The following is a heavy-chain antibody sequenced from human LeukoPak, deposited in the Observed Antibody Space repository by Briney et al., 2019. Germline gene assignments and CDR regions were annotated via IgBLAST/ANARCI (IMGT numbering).Heavy chain of an antibody. CDR3: AREGGWELLTKNAFDI. CDR1: GYTFTGYY. V-gene: IGHV1-2*02. Sequence: GASVKVSCKASGYTFTGYYMHWVRQAPGQGLEWMGWINPNSGGTNYAQKFQGRVTMTRDTSISTAYMELSRLRSDDTAVYYCAREGGWELLTKNAFDIWGQGTMVTVSS. D-gene: IGHD1-26*01. J-gene: IGHJ3*02. CDR2: INPNSGGT.